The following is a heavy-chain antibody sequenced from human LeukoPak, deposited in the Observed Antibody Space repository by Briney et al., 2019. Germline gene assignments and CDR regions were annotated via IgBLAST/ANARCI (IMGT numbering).Heavy chain of an antibody. J-gene: IGHJ6*02. CDR3: ARRGLVPEYYYYGMDV. D-gene: IGHD6-6*01. Sequence: SVKVSCKASGGTFSSYAISWVRQAPGQGLEWMGRIIPILGIANYAQKFQGKVTITADKSTSTAYMELSSLRSEDTAVYYCARRGLVPEYYYYGMDVWGQGTTVTVSS. CDR2: IIPILGIA. CDR1: GGTFSSYA. V-gene: IGHV1-69*04.